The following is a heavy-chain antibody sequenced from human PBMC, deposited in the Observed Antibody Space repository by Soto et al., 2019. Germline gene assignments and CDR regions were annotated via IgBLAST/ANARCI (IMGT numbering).Heavy chain of an antibody. D-gene: IGHD5-18*01. Sequence: EVQLVETGGGLIQPGGSLRLSCAASGFTVSSNYMSWVRQAPGKGLEWVSVIYSGGSTYYADSVKGRFTISRDNSKNTLYLQMNSLRAEDTAVYYCARTVDTARILDYWGQGTLVTVSS. CDR2: IYSGGST. V-gene: IGHV3-53*02. CDR1: GFTVSSNY. CDR3: ARTVDTARILDY. J-gene: IGHJ4*02.